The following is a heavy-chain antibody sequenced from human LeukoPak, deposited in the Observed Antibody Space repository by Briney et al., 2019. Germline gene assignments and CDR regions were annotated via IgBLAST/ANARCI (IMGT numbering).Heavy chain of an antibody. Sequence: SETLSLTCTVYGGSFSGYSWGWVRQPPGKGLEWIGEINHGGSTNYNPSLKGRVTISLDTSKSQFSLELSSVTAADTAVHYCARVRYSRGSGYYYYYGMDVWGQGTTVTVSS. D-gene: IGHD3-9*01. J-gene: IGHJ6*02. CDR3: ARVRYSRGSGYYYYYGMDV. CDR2: INHGGST. V-gene: IGHV4-34*01. CDR1: GGSFSGYS.